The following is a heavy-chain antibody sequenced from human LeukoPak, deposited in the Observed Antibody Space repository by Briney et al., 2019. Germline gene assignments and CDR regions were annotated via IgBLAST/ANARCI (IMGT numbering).Heavy chain of an antibody. D-gene: IGHD3-10*01. CDR3: ATYGSGTDYYYYYYMDV. CDR2: IYYSGST. V-gene: IGHV4-59*01. CDR1: GGSISSYY. Sequence: PSETLSLTCTVSGGSISSYYWSWIRQPPGKGLEWIGYIYYSGSTNYNPSLKSRVTISVDTSKNQFSLKLSSVTAADTAVYYCATYGSGTDYYYYYYMDVWGKGTTVTVSS. J-gene: IGHJ6*03.